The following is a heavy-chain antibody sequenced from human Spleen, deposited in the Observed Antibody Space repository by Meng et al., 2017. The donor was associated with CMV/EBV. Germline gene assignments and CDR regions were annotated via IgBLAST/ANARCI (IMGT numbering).Heavy chain of an antibody. CDR1: GFTFNTYI. Sequence: GGSLRLSCAASGFTFNTYIMNWVRQAPGKGLEWVASISGDGDYTYYAESVRGRFTISRVNPRNSLILEMDRLIAEDTAVYYCGRVPGLGMSFYYGFDVWGRGTTVTVSS. CDR2: ISGDGDYT. J-gene: IGHJ6*02. V-gene: IGHV3-21*06. CDR3: GRVPGLGMSFYYGFDV. D-gene: IGHD7-27*01.